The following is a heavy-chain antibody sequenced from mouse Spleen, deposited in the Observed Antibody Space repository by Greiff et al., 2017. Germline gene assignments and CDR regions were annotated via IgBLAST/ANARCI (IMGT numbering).Heavy chain of an antibody. D-gene: IGHD2-1*01. CDR1: GYSFTDYN. J-gene: IGHJ4*01. V-gene: IGHV1-39*01. CDR2: INPNYGTT. CDR3: ARPYGKGINYYAMDY. Sequence: VQLKQSGPELVKPGASVKISCKASGYSFTDYNMNWVKQSNGKSLEWIGVINPNYGTTSYNQKFKGKATLTVDQSSSTAYMQLNSLTSEDSAVYYCARPYGKGINYYAMDYWGQGTSVTVSS.